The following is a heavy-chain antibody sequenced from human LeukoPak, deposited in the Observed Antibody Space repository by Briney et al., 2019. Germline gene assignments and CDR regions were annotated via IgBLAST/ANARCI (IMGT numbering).Heavy chain of an antibody. D-gene: IGHD6-13*01. V-gene: IGHV3-30-3*01. CDR3: ASAGHDAFDI. J-gene: IGHJ3*02. Sequence: GGSLSLSCAASGFTFSSNAIHWVRQAPGKGLEWVAVISSDGSNKYYADSVKGRFTISRDNSKNTLYLQMNSLRAEDTAVYYCASAGHDAFDIWGQGTMVTVSS. CDR2: ISSDGSNK. CDR1: GFTFSSNA.